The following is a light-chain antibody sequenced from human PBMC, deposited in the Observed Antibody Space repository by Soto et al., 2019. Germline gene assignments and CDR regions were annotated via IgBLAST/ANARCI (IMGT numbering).Light chain of an antibody. CDR1: SSDVGGYNY. Sequence: QSVLTQPASVSGSPGQSITISCTGTSSDVGGYNYVSWYQQHPGKAPKLMIYEVSNRPSGVSNRFSGSKSGNTASLTISGRQAEDEADYYCSSYTSSSTPLDVFGTGTKVTVL. J-gene: IGLJ1*01. CDR2: EVS. CDR3: SSYTSSSTPLDV. V-gene: IGLV2-14*01.